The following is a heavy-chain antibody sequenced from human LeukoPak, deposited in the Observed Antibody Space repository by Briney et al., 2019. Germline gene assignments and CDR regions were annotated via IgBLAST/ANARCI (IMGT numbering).Heavy chain of an antibody. J-gene: IGHJ4*02. Sequence: SETLSLTCAVSGESLNYYYWSWIRQSPGKGLEWIGDIFDGKTINYNPSLKSRVTISAATSSQQFSLNLKSVTAADTAVYFCASGAWAARLNSWAQGALVSVSS. CDR3: ASGAWAARLNS. CDR2: IFDGKTI. D-gene: IGHD4-23*01. CDR1: GESLNYYY. V-gene: IGHV4-34*12.